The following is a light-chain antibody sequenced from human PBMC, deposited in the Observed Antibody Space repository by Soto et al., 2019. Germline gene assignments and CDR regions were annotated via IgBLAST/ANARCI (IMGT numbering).Light chain of an antibody. CDR2: AAS. CDR1: QSVTNSY. Sequence: EIVLTQSPGTLSLSPGERATLSCRASQSVTNSYLAWYQQKPGQAPRLLIYAASSGATGIPDRFSGSGSGTYFTLTSSRLEPEDFALYYCQQYGDSPWSFGQGTRVEIK. J-gene: IGKJ1*01. CDR3: QQYGDSPWS. V-gene: IGKV3-20*01.